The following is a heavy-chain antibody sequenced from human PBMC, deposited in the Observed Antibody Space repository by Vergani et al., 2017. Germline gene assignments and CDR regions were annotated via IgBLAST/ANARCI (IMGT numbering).Heavy chain of an antibody. CDR2: ISSSGSTI. D-gene: IGHD2-2*01. V-gene: IGHV3-11*01. CDR1: GFTFSDYY. Sequence: QVQLVESGGGLVKPGGSLRLSCAASGFTFSDYYMSWIRQAPGKGLEWVSYISSSGSTIYYADSVKGRFTISRDNAKNSLYLQMNSLRAEDTAVYYCARXLKGYCSSTSCSEYYFDYWGQGTLVTVSS. CDR3: ARXLKGYCSSTSCSEYYFDY. J-gene: IGHJ4*02.